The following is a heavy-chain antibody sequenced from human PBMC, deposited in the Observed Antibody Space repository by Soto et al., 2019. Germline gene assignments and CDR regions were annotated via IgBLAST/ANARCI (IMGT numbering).Heavy chain of an antibody. CDR1: GFTFGDYA. V-gene: IGHV3-49*04. J-gene: IGHJ5*02. D-gene: IGHD4-17*01. CDR3: TRLYGESNWFDP. CDR2: IRSKAYGGTT. Sequence: EVQLVESGGGSVQPGRSLRLSCTASGFTFGDYAMSWVRQAPGKGLEWVGFIRSKAYGGTTEYAASVKGRFTISRDDSKSIAYLQMNSLKTEDTAVYYCTRLYGESNWFDPWGQGTLVTVSS.